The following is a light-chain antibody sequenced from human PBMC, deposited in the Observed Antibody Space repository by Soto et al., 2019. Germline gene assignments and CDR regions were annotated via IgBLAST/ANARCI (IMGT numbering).Light chain of an antibody. Sequence: DIQMTQSPSTLSASVGDRVTITCRASQSISSWLAWYQQKPGKAPKLLIYKASSLESGVPSKFSGSGSGTGFILTISSLQPDDFATYYCQQYGTFGQGTKVEIK. CDR3: QQYGT. CDR2: KAS. CDR1: QSISSW. J-gene: IGKJ1*01. V-gene: IGKV1-5*03.